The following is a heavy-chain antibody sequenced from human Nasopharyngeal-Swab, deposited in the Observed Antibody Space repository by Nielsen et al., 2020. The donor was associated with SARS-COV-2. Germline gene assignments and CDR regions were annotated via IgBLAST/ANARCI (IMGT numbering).Heavy chain of an antibody. D-gene: IGHD6-19*01. CDR2: LYWDDDN. J-gene: IGHJ4*02. CDR1: GFSLSTSKVG. V-gene: IGHV2-5*02. CDR3: VHSTGWRLDY. Sequence: SGATLVKPSKTLTLTCNFSGFSLSTSKVGVGWVRQLPGKALEWLALLYWDDDNRYNPSLKNRITITRDTSKNQVVLTMTNMDPVDTATYYCVHSTGWRLDYWGQGTLVTVSS.